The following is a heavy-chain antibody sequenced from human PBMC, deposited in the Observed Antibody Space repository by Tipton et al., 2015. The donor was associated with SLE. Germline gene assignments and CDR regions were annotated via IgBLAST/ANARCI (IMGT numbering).Heavy chain of an antibody. V-gene: IGHV4-34*12. D-gene: IGHD4-17*01. CDR1: GDSLSGQY. CDR3: AKDYNYDNADYN. CDR2: VFRSGST. J-gene: IGHJ4*02. Sequence: TLSLTCSVYGDSLSGQYWSWIRQPPGKGLEWIGEVFRSGSTNSNPSLKSRVSMSVDKSKNQFSLKLSSVTVADTAVYYCAKDYNYDNADYNWGQGKLVIVSS.